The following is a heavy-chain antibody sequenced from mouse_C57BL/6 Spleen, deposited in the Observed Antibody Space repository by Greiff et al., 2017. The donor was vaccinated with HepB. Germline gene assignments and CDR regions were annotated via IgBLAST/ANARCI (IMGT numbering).Heavy chain of an antibody. CDR2: IYPGDGDT. CDR1: GYAFSSSW. CDR3: AREYGSSYGYYFDY. J-gene: IGHJ2*01. Sequence: QVQLQQSGPELVKPGASVKISCKASGYAFSSSWMNWVKQRPGKGLEWIGRIYPGDGDTNYKGKFKGKATLTADKSSSTAYMQLSSLTSEDSAVYFCAREYGSSYGYYFDYWGKGTTLTVSS. D-gene: IGHD1-1*01. V-gene: IGHV1-82*01.